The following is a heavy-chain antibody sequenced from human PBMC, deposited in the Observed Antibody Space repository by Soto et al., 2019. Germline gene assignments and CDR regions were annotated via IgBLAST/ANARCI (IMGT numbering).Heavy chain of an antibody. CDR1: GFSLSTSGMC. J-gene: IGHJ4*02. Sequence: SGPTLVNPTQTLTLTCTFSGFSLSTSGMCVSWIRQPPGKALEWLALIDWDDDKYYSTSLKTRLTISKDTSKNQVVLTMTNMDPVDTATYYCARTHLDSGRLNPFDYWGQGTLVTVSS. CDR3: ARTHLDSGRLNPFDY. V-gene: IGHV2-70*01. CDR2: IDWDDDK. D-gene: IGHD4-17*01.